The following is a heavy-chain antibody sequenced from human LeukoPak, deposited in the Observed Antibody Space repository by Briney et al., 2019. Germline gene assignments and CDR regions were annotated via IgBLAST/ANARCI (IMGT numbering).Heavy chain of an antibody. J-gene: IGHJ4*02. CDR1: GGSISSGT. CDR2: ISSSSYYI. CDR3: VRVGDYFDSGGYQGFDY. V-gene: IGHV3-21*01. Sequence: PSETLSLTCIVSGGSISSGTYYWGWIRQAPGKGLEWVSSISSSSYYIYYADSVKGRFTISRDNAKNSAYLQMNSLRDEDTAVYYCVRVGDYFDSGGYQGFDYWGQGTLVTVSS. D-gene: IGHD3-22*01.